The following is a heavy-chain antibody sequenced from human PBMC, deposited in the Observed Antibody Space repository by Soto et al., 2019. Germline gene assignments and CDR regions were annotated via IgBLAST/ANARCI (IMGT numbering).Heavy chain of an antibody. V-gene: IGHV3-11*05. D-gene: IGHD3-10*01. Sequence: QVQLVESGGGMVKPGGSLRISCAASGFTFSDYYMNWIRQAPGKGLEWVSYISGSGSYTNYADSVKGRFTMSRDNAKKSVYLQMNSLRDEDTAVYYCARAGSMVRGVMEYWGQGTLVTVSS. CDR3: ARAGSMVRGVMEY. J-gene: IGHJ4*02. CDR2: ISGSGSYT. CDR1: GFTFSDYY.